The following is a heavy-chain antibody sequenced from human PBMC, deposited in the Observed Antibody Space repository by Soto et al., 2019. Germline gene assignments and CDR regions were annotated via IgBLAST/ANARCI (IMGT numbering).Heavy chain of an antibody. D-gene: IGHD2-2*01. V-gene: IGHV1-18*01. J-gene: IGHJ5*02. Sequence: QVQLVQSGGEVKRPGASLKVSCKTSGYTFSNYGITWVRQAPGQPLDWLGWISLYSDGTNYAQKFQGRVSMTTDTSTTTAYMELRSLRSDDTAVYYCARVVPGAEAWFGPWGQGTLVTVSS. CDR3: ARVVPGAEAWFGP. CDR1: GYTFSNYG. CDR2: ISLYSDGT.